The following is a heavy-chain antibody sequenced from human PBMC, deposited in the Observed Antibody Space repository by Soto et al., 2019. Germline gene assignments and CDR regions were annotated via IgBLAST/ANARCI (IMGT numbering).Heavy chain of an antibody. CDR3: ARSSGGNFGIIIEGSNWFDP. CDR1: GYTFTSYG. D-gene: IGHD3-3*01. CDR2: ISAYNGST. V-gene: IGHV1-18*04. J-gene: IGHJ5*02. Sequence: ASVKVSCTASGYTFTSYGISWVRQAPEQGLEWMGWISAYNGSTKYAQKFQGRITMTRDTSRSTVYMELSSLRSDDTAIYYCARSSGGNFGIIIEGSNWFDPWGHGTLVTVSS.